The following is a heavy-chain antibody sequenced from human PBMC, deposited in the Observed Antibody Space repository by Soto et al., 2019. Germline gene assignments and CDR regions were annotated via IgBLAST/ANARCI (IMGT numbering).Heavy chain of an antibody. J-gene: IGHJ4*02. Sequence: GGSLRLSCAASGFTFSSYWMSWVRQAPGKGLEWVANIKEDGSEKYYVDSVKGRFTISRDNAKNSLYLQMNSLRVEDTAVYYCARYRPGDYFDYWGQGTLVTVSS. V-gene: IGHV3-7*01. CDR2: IKEDGSEK. CDR3: ARYRPGDYFDY. D-gene: IGHD3-16*02. CDR1: GFTFSSYW.